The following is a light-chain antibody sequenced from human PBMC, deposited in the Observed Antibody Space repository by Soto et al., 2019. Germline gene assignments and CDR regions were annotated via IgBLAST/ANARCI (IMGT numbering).Light chain of an antibody. CDR1: SSDVGGYNY. CDR2: DVS. Sequence: QSELTQHRSVSGSPGQSVTISCTGTSSDVGGYNYVSWYQQHPGKAPKLMIYDVSKRPSGVPDRFSGSKSGNTASLTISGLQAEDEADYYCCSYAGSYVVFGGGTKVTVL. V-gene: IGLV2-11*01. CDR3: CSYAGSYVV. J-gene: IGLJ2*01.